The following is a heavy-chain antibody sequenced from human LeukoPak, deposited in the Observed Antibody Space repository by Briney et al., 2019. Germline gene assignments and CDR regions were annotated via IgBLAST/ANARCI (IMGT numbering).Heavy chain of an antibody. CDR3: ASDEGNYFDY. Sequence: GGSLRLSCAASGFTFSSYIMNWVRQAPGKGLEWVASISRNSTYIHYADSVKGRITISRDNARNSLFLQMNSLRAEDTAIYYCASDEGNYFDYWGQGTLVTVSS. J-gene: IGHJ4*02. V-gene: IGHV3-21*01. CDR1: GFTFSSYI. CDR2: ISRNSTYI.